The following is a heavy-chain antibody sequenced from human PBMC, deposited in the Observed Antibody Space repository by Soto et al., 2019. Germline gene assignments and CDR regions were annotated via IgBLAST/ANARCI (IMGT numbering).Heavy chain of an antibody. Sequence: QITLKESGPTLVKPTQTLTLTCTFSGFSLNTRTVGVGWIRQPPGQALEWLALIYWDDDKRYSPSLRTRLTITKDTSKNQVVFTMTNMDPVDTATYYCAHTVTRFDYFDYWGQGTLVTVSS. CDR2: IYWDDDK. J-gene: IGHJ4*02. V-gene: IGHV2-5*02. CDR1: GFSLNTRTVG. CDR3: AHTVTRFDYFDY. D-gene: IGHD4-17*01.